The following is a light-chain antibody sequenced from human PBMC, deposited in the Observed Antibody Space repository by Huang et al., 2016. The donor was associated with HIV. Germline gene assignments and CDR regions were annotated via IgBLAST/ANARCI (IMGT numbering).Light chain of an antibody. CDR1: HSVSTW. Sequence: DIQMTQSPSILSASVGDRVTITCRASHSVSTWVAWYQQKPGQPPKRLIYKSSTVESGVPSRFSGSGSGTEFTLTITSLQPDDYATYYCQQYNTFWTFGQGTKV. CDR2: KSS. V-gene: IGKV1-5*03. J-gene: IGKJ1*01. CDR3: QQYNTFWT.